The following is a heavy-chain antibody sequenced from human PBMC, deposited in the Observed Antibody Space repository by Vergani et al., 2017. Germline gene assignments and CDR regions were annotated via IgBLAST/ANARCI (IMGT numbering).Heavy chain of an antibody. CDR3: AXDKSHIAAAGGYYGMDV. V-gene: IGHV3-48*03. CDR2: ISSSGSTI. Sequence: EVQLVESGGGLVQPGGSLRLSCAASGFTFSSYEMNWVRQAPGKGLEWVSYISSSGSTIYYADSVKGRFTISRDNAKNSLYLQMNSLRAEDTAVYYCAXDKSHIAAAGGYYGMDVWGQGTTVTVSS. D-gene: IGHD6-13*01. J-gene: IGHJ6*02. CDR1: GFTFSSYE.